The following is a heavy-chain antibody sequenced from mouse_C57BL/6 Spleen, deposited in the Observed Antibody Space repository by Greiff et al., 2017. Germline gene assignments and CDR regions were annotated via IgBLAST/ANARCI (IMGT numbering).Heavy chain of an antibody. CDR3: ARDPYGSSRDYFDY. CDR2: ISDGGSYT. V-gene: IGHV5-4*01. J-gene: IGHJ2*01. Sequence: EVQLVESGGGLVKPGGSLKLSCAASGFTFSSYAMSWVRQTPEKRLEWVATISDGGSYTYYPDNVKGRFTISRDNAKNNLYLQMSHLKSEDTAMYYCARDPYGSSRDYFDYWGQGTTLTVSS. CDR1: GFTFSSYA. D-gene: IGHD1-1*01.